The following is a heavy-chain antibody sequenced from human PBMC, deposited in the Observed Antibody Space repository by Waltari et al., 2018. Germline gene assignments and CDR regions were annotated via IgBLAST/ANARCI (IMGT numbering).Heavy chain of an antibody. V-gene: IGHV4-39*01. CDR2: TYYSGST. D-gene: IGHD3-3*01. CDR1: GGSISSSSYY. Sequence: QLQLQESGPGLVKPSETLSLTCTVSGGSISSSSYYWGWIRQPPGKGLEWIGSTYYSGSTYNNPSLKRRGTISVDTSKNQFSLKLSSVTAGDTAVYFCARHSHVIRFLEWLSAFDYWGQGTLVTVSS. J-gene: IGHJ4*02. CDR3: ARHSHVIRFLEWLSAFDY.